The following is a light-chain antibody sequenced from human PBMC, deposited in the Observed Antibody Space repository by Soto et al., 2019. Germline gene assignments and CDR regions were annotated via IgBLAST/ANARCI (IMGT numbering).Light chain of an antibody. V-gene: IGKV3-20*01. CDR1: QTFGSSY. J-gene: IGKJ4*01. CDR3: HHYGGSPT. CDR2: DAS. Sequence: EIVLTQSPGTLSLSPGHRATLSCRASQTFGSSYLAWYQQKPGQAPRLLIYDASNRATGIPDRFSGSGSGTDLTLTTSRLEHEAFAVYYCHHYGGSPTFGGETKVDI.